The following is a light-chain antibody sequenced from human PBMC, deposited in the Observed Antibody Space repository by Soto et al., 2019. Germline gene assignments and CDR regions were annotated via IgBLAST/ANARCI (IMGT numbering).Light chain of an antibody. J-gene: IGKJ4*01. CDR1: QSVSSNH. CDR2: GAS. V-gene: IGKV3-20*01. Sequence: EIVLTQSPGTLSLSPGERATLSCRASQSVSSNHLAWYQQKPGQAPRLLIYGASSRATGIPDRFSGSGSGTDFTLTINRLEPEDFAVYYCQQYGSSRAFGGGTKVEIK. CDR3: QQYGSSRA.